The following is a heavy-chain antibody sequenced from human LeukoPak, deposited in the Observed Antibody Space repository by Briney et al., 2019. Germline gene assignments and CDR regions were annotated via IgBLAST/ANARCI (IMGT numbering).Heavy chain of an antibody. CDR3: ARDRYYYDSSGYYSYAFDI. CDR1: GGSISSYY. V-gene: IGHV4-4*07. D-gene: IGHD3-22*01. J-gene: IGHJ3*02. CDR2: IYTSGST. Sequence: NPSETLSLTCTVSGGSISSYYWSWIRQPAGKGLEWIRRIYTSGSTNYNPSLKSRVTISVDTSKNQFSLKLSSVTAADTAVYYCARDRYYYDSSGYYSYAFDIWGQGTMVTVSS.